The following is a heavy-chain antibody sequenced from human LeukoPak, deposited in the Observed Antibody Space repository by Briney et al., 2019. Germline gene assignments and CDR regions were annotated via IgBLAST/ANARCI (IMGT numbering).Heavy chain of an antibody. CDR1: GGTFSSYA. CDR3: ARAESRDGSGSYYSLAYYYYGMDV. Sequence: SVKVSCKASGGTFSSYAISWVRQAPGQGLEWMGGIIPIFGTANYAQKFRGRVTITADESTSTAYMELSSLRSEDTAVYYCARAESRDGSGSYYSLAYYYYGMDVWGQGTTVTVSS. CDR2: IIPIFGTA. J-gene: IGHJ6*02. D-gene: IGHD3-10*01. V-gene: IGHV1-69*13.